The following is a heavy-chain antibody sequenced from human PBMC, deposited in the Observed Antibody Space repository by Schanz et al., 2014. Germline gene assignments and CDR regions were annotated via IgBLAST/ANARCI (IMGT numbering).Heavy chain of an antibody. D-gene: IGHD2-2*01. CDR1: GYTFTSYG. V-gene: IGHV1-18*01. J-gene: IGHJ3*01. CDR3: ARGIPCCSSTSCSGLDAYDV. Sequence: QGQLVQSGAEVKKLGASVKVSCKASGYTFTSYGITWVRQAPGQGLEWMGWISAYNGHTTYSQKFQGRVTMTTDTSTSEAYMELRNVRYDDTAMYYCARGIPCCSSTSCSGLDAYDVWGQGTLVTVSS. CDR2: ISAYNGHT.